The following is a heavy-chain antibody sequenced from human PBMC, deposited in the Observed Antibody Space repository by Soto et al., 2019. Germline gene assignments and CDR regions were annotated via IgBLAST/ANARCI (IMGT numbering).Heavy chain of an antibody. CDR2: IYQSGST. CDR3: ATQSYSNSGAYYYYAMDV. D-gene: IGHD4-4*01. J-gene: IGHJ6*02. Sequence: SLTCAVSGGSISSGGYSWSWIRQPPGKGLDWIGYIYQSGSTYYNPSLKSRVTISVDRYRNQLSLKLSSVTAADTAVYFCATQSYSNSGAYYYYAMDVWGQGTTVTVSS. CDR1: GGSISSGGYS. V-gene: IGHV4-30-2*01.